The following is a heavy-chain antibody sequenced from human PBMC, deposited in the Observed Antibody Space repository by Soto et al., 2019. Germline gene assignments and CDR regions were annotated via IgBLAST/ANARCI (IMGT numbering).Heavy chain of an antibody. CDR3: AKGTVTTSYYYGMDV. CDR2: ISYDGSNK. CDR1: GFTFSSYG. V-gene: IGHV3-30*18. D-gene: IGHD4-4*01. Sequence: PGGPLRLSCAASGFTFSSYGMHWVRQAPGKGLEWVAVISYDGSNKYYADSVKGRFTISRDNSKNTLYLQMNSLRAEDTAVYYCAKGTVTTSYYYGMDVWGQGTTVTVSS. J-gene: IGHJ6*02.